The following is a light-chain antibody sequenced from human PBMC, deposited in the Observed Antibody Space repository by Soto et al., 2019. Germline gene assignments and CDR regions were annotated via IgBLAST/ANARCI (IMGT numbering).Light chain of an antibody. Sequence: DIQMTQSPSSLSASVGDRVTITCRASQVIAHYLAWYQQKPGNPPKSLIFAASNLQTGVTSKFSGSGSDTDFTLTISNLQPEDSAIYYCQQYKGYPLTFGGGTKVEI. J-gene: IGKJ4*01. CDR1: QVIAHY. CDR3: QQYKGYPLT. CDR2: AAS. V-gene: IGKV1-16*02.